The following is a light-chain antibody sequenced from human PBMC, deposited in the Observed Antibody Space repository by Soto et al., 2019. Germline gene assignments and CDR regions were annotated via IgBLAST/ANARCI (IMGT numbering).Light chain of an antibody. CDR3: QQFGSSPMFT. CDR1: QRVSSSY. Sequence: EIVLTQSPGTLSLSPGDRATLSCRARQRVSSSYLAWYQQKPGQAPRLLIFGASSRATGVPDRFSGSGSATDFTLTISRLEPEDFACYYCQQFGSSPMFTFGQGTKLEI. CDR2: GAS. J-gene: IGKJ2*01. V-gene: IGKV3-20*01.